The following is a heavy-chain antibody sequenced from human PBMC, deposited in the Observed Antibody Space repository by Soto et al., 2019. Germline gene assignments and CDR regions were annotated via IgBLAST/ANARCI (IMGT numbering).Heavy chain of an antibody. D-gene: IGHD2-2*01. CDR1: GFTFSSYG. V-gene: IGHV3-33*01. CDR2: IWYDGSTI. Sequence: PGGSLRLSCAASGFTFSSYGMHWVRQAPGKGLEWVAVIWYDGSTIYYADSVKGRFTISRDNAKNSLYLQMNSLRDEDTAVYYCARDIVVVPAAMRGAFDIWGQGTMVTVSS. J-gene: IGHJ3*02. CDR3: ARDIVVVPAAMRGAFDI.